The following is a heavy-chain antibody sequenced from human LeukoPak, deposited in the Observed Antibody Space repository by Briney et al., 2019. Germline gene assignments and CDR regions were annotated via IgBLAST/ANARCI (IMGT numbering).Heavy chain of an antibody. V-gene: IGHV3-21*01. CDR1: GFTFSSYS. CDR3: ARVMSRVVGFDY. J-gene: IGHJ4*02. D-gene: IGHD2-15*01. Sequence: GGSPRLSCAASGFTFSSYSMNWVRQAPGKGLEWVSSISSSSSYIYYADSVKGRFTISRDNAKNSLYLQMNSLRAEDTAVYYCARVMSRVVGFDYWGQGTLVTVSS. CDR2: ISSSSSYI.